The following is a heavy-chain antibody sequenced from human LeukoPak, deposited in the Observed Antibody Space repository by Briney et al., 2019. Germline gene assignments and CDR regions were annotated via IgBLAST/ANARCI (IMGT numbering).Heavy chain of an antibody. D-gene: IGHD1-26*01. CDR2: IYYSGST. CDR1: GFTFSDYA. J-gene: IGHJ4*02. Sequence: GSLTLSCAASGFTFSDYAMSWVRQAPGKGLEWVGYIYYSGSTNYNPSLKSRVTISVDTSKNQFSLKLNSVTAADTAVYYCASSPSGSYSQIDYWGQGTLVTVSS. V-gene: IGHV4-59*08. CDR3: ASSPSGSYSQIDY.